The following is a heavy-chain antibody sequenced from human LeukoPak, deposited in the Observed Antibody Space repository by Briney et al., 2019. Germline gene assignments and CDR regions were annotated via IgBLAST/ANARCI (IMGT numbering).Heavy chain of an antibody. CDR3: ARDQGYSSGWYGVPFDY. J-gene: IGHJ4*02. Sequence: PGRSLRLSCAASGFTFSSYGMHWVRQAPGKGLEWVAVIWYDGSNKYYADSVKGRFTISRDNSKNALYLQMNSLRAEDTAVYYCARDQGYSSGWYGVPFDYWGQGTLVTVSS. V-gene: IGHV3-33*01. CDR2: IWYDGSNK. D-gene: IGHD6-19*01. CDR1: GFTFSSYG.